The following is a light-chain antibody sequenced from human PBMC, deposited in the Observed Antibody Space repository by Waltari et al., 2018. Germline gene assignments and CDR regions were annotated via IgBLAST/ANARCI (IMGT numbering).Light chain of an antibody. CDR1: SSHVGGYNY. Sequence: QSALTQPRSVSGSPGQSVTISCPGTSSHVGGYNYFSWYQQHPGNAPKPMIYDVRKRPSGVPDRFFGSKSGNTASLTISGLQAEDEADYYCCSYAGSYTVFGGGTKLTVL. CDR3: CSYAGSYTV. V-gene: IGLV2-11*01. CDR2: DVR. J-gene: IGLJ2*01.